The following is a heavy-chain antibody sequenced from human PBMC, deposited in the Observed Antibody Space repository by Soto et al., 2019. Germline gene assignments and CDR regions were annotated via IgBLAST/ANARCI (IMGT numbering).Heavy chain of an antibody. Sequence: GGSLRLSCAASGFTFSSYTMNWVRQAPGKGLEWVSSISSSSSYIYYADSVKGRFTISRDNAKNSLYLQMNGLRAEDTAVYYCARIFKFEAKKGYYFAYGARGSPVPVSS. CDR2: ISSSSSYI. V-gene: IGHV3-21*01. J-gene: IGHJ4*02. D-gene: IGHD2-15*01. CDR3: ARIFKFEAKKGYYFAY. CDR1: GFTFSSYT.